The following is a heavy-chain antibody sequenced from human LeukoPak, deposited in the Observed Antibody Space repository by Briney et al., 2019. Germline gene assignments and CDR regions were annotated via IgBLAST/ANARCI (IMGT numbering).Heavy chain of an antibody. V-gene: IGHV3-23*01. CDR1: GFTFSTYV. J-gene: IGHJ4*02. D-gene: IGHD1-26*01. CDR2: ISDSGGST. CDR3: AKDVGGATRFLDY. Sequence: GGSLRLSCAASGFTFSTYVMNWVRQAPGKGLEWVSTISDSGGSTYNADSVKGRFTISRDNSKNTLDLQMNSLRAEDTAVYYCAKDVGGATRFLDYWGQGTLVTVSS.